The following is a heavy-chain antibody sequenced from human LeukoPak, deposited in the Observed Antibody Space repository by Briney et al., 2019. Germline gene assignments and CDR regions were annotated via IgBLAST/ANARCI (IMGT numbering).Heavy chain of an antibody. CDR1: GFIFSSYW. CDR2: INSDGSST. Sequence: GGSLRLSCAASGFIFSSYWMHWVRQAPGKGLVWVSHINSDGSSTSYADSVKGRFTISRDNAKNSLYLQMNSLRAEDTALYYCARADYYYYMDVWGKGTTVTVSS. J-gene: IGHJ6*03. V-gene: IGHV3-74*01. CDR3: ARADYYYYMDV.